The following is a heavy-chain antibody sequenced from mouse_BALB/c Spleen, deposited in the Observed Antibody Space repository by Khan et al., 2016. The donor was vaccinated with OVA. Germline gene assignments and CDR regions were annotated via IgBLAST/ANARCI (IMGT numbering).Heavy chain of an antibody. Sequence: VELVESGPGLAAPSQSLSITCTISGFSLTNYGVHWVRQPPGKGLEWLVVIWSDGSTTYNSALKSRLTITKDNSQSQVFLRVNSLQTDDTAIYFCARQPYYHYNIRDFWGQGTSVTVSS. CDR1: GFSLTNYG. CDR2: IWSDGST. V-gene: IGHV2-6-1*01. CDR3: ARQPYYHYNIRDF. J-gene: IGHJ4*01. D-gene: IGHD2-10*01.